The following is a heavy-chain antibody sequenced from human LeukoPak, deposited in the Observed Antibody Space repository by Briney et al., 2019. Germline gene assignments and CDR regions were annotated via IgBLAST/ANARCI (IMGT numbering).Heavy chain of an antibody. CDR1: GFTYSSYG. D-gene: IGHD5-18*01. V-gene: IGHV3-33*01. J-gene: IGHJ6*02. CDR2: IWYDGSNK. CDR3: ARVGGYGRTYYYYYGMDV. Sequence: GGSLRLSWAASGFTYSSYGMHWVRQAPGKGLEWVAVIWYDGSNKYYADSVKGRFTISRDNSKNTLYLQMNSLRAEDTAVYYCARVGGYGRTYYYYYGMDVWGQGTTVTVSS.